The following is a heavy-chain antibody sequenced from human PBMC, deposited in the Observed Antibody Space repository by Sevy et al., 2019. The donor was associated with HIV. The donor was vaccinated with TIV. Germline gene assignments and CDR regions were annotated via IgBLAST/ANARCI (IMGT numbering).Heavy chain of an antibody. CDR1: GGSISSSSYY. CDR3: ARWGGGYFFDI. V-gene: IGHV4-39*01. D-gene: IGHD1-26*01. CDR2: NYYSGST. Sequence: SETLSLTCTVSGGSISSSSYYWGWIRQPPGKGLEWTGSNYYSGSTYYNPSLKSRVTISVDTSKNQFSLKLSSVTAADTAVYYCARWGGGYFFDIWGQGTMVTVSS. J-gene: IGHJ3*02.